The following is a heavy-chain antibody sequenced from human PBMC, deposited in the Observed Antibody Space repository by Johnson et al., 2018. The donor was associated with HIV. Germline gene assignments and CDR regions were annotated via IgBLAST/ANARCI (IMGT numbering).Heavy chain of an antibody. CDR3: ARIEARGAFDI. V-gene: IGHV3-15*01. CDR1: GLTFDDYG. CDR2: IKSRTDGGTT. Sequence: VQVVESGGGLVQPGGSLRLSCAASGLTFDDYGMSWVRQAPGKGLEWVGRIKSRTDGGTTDYAAPVKGRFTISRDDSKNTLYLQMNSLRAGDTAVYYCARIEARGAFDIWGQGTMVTVSS. D-gene: IGHD2-15*01. J-gene: IGHJ3*02.